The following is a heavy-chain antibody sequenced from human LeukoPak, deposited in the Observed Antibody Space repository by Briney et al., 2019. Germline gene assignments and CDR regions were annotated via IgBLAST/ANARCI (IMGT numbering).Heavy chain of an antibody. CDR3: ARADRLLWFGEATQGYYFDY. V-gene: IGHV1-2*02. Sequence: GASVKVSCKASGYTFTSYDINSVRRATGQGLEWMGWINPNSGGTNYAQKFQGRVTMTRDTSISTAYMELSRLRSDDTAVYYCARADRLLWFGEATQGYYFDYWGQGTLVTVSS. CDR1: GYTFTSYD. D-gene: IGHD3-10*01. J-gene: IGHJ4*02. CDR2: INPNSGGT.